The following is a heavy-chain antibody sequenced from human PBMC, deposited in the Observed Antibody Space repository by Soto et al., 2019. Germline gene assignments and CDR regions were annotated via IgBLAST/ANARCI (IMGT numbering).Heavy chain of an antibody. CDR3: AKDFYGS. CDR2: ISYDGSIK. V-gene: IGHV3-30*18. Sequence: PGGSLRLSCVASGFTFSNYGIHWVRQAPGKGLEWVAVISYDGSIKHYADSVKGRFTISRDNSKDTLYLQMNSLRPEDTAMYYCAKDFYGSWGQGTLVTVS. J-gene: IGHJ4*02. D-gene: IGHD4-17*01. CDR1: GFTFSNYG.